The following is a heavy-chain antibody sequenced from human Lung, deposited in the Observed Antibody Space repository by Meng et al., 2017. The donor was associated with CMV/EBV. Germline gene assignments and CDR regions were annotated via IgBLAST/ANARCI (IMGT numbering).Heavy chain of an antibody. CDR3: ARAVGPTKVDALDI. Sequence: GEXXKISCAASGFTFDDYGMNWVRQAPGKGLEWVSGIRWNGETTAYTDSVRGRFTISRDNAKKSLHLQMNSLRAEDTALYYCARAVGPTKVDALDIWAQG. CDR2: IRWNGETT. V-gene: IGHV3-20*04. D-gene: IGHD1-26*01. CDR1: GFTFDDYG. J-gene: IGHJ3*02.